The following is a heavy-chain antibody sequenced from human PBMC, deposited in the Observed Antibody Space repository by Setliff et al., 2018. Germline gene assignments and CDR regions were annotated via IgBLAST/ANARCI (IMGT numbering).Heavy chain of an antibody. CDR2: IIPMFGTT. J-gene: IGHJ1*01. CDR3: ARERATIVVEPDQAFFHH. Sequence: ASVKVSCKASGGTFSSYGISWVRQAPGQGLEWMGGIIPMFGTTNYAQKFQGRVTITADESTTTAYMELSSLRSEDTAVYYCARERATIVVEPDQAFFHHWGQGTLVTVSS. CDR1: GGTFSSYG. D-gene: IGHD2-15*01. V-gene: IGHV1-69*13.